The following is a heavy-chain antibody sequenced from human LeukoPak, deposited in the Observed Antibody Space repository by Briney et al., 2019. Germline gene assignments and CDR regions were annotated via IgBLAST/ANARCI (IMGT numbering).Heavy chain of an antibody. J-gene: IGHJ4*02. V-gene: IGHV1-69*13. D-gene: IGHD6-19*01. Sequence: SVKVSCKASGYTFTSYYMHWVRQAPGQGLEWMGGIIPIFGTANYARKFQGRVTITADESTSTAYMELSSLRSEDTAVYYCANSGYSSGWYREFDYWGQGTLVTVSS. CDR2: IIPIFGTA. CDR3: ANSGYSSGWYREFDY. CDR1: GYTFTSYY.